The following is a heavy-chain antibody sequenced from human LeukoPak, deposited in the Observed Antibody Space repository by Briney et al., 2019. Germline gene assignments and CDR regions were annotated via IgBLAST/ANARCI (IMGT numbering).Heavy chain of an antibody. CDR1: GFTFDDYG. D-gene: IGHD5-12*01. V-gene: IGHV3-20*04. CDR3: ARGEPSSWLRLPTPFDY. J-gene: IGHJ4*02. CDR2: INWNGGST. Sequence: GGSLRLSCAASGFTFDDYGMSWVRQAPGKGLEWVSGINWNGGSTGYADSVKGRFTISRDNAKNSLYLQMNSLRAEDTALYYCARGEPSSWLRLPTPFDYWGQGTLVTVS.